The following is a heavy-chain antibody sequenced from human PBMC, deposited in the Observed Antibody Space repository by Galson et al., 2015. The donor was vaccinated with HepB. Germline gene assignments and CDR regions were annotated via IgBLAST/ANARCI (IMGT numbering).Heavy chain of an antibody. CDR3: ARSPLRFLDWLPYYDYYYMDV. J-gene: IGHJ6*03. D-gene: IGHD3-3*01. CDR1: GYTVTDYV. V-gene: IGHV7-4-1*02. Sequence: VKVSCKASGYTVTDYVVNWVRQAPGQGLEWMGWMNTNTGKPTYAPGFAGRFVFSLDTSVTTAYLQISSLETDDTAVYYCARSPLRFLDWLPYYDYYYMDVWGEGTTVTVSS. CDR2: MNTNTGKP.